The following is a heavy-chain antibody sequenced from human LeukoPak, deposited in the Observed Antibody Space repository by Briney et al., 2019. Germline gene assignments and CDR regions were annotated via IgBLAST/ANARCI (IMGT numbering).Heavy chain of an antibody. Sequence: GGSLRLSCAASGFTFSIYWMSWVRQAPGKGLEWVANIKQDGSEKNYVDSVKGRFTISRDNAQNSLYLQMNSLRAEDTAVYYCASSIAAPTGYYFDYWGQGTLVTVSP. CDR2: IKQDGSEK. V-gene: IGHV3-7*01. CDR1: GFTFSIYW. D-gene: IGHD6-6*01. J-gene: IGHJ4*02. CDR3: ASSIAAPTGYYFDY.